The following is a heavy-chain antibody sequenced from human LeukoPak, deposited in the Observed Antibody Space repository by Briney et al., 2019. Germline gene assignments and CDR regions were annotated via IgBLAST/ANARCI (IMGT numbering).Heavy chain of an antibody. CDR3: AKDDYYDSSGYYEY. CDR1: GLTFSSYA. Sequence: GGSLRLSCAASGLTFSSYAMSWVRQAPGKGLEWVSAISGSGGSTYYADSVKGRFTISRDNSKNTLYLQMNSLRAEDTAVYYCAKDDYYDSSGYYEYWGQGTLVTVSS. J-gene: IGHJ4*02. V-gene: IGHV3-23*01. CDR2: ISGSGGST. D-gene: IGHD3-22*01.